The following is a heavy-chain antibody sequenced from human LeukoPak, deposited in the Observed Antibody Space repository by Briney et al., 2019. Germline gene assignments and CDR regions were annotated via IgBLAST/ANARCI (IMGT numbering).Heavy chain of an antibody. CDR2: ISAYNGNT. Sequence: ASVKVSCKASGYTFTSYGISWVRQAPGQGLEWMGWISAYNGNTNYAQKLQGRVTMTTDTSTSTAYVELRSLRSDDTAVYYCARTEHIVVVPAVTMAGPYYFDYWGQGTLVTVSS. CDR1: GYTFTSYG. J-gene: IGHJ4*02. CDR3: ARTEHIVVVPAVTMAGPYYFDY. D-gene: IGHD2-2*01. V-gene: IGHV1-18*01.